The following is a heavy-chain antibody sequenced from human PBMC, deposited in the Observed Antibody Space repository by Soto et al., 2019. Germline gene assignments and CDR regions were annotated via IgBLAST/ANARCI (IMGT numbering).Heavy chain of an antibody. CDR1: GFPFGRSA. V-gene: IGHV3-23*01. CDR3: ATQDCSGAACSPPG. Sequence: EVQLLESGGGLVQPGGSLRLSYAASGFPFGRSAMSWVRQAPGMGLEWVSTIISDTARTHYADSVKGRFTISRDSSKNTMFLQMNSLSAADTAVYYCATQDCSGAACSPPGWGQGTLVTVSS. D-gene: IGHD2-15*01. CDR2: IISDTART. J-gene: IGHJ4*02.